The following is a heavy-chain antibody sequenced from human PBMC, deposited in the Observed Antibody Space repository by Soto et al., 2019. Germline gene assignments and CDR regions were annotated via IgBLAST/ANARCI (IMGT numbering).Heavy chain of an antibody. D-gene: IGHD6-6*01. V-gene: IGHV1-69*05. CDR2: IIPFFGTT. Sequence: SVNVSCKASGGTFTSYAISWVRQAPGQGLEWMGGIIPFFGTTNYAQKFQGRVTLTRDTSIATAYLTLTSLTSDDTALYYCAKDLTRQLAYWLDPWGQGTQVTVSS. CDR3: AKDLTRQLAYWLDP. J-gene: IGHJ5*02. CDR1: GGTFTSYA.